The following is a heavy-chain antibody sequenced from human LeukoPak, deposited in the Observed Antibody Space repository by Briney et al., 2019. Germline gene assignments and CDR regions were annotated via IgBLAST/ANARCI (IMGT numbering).Heavy chain of an antibody. CDR2: IYYSGST. Sequence: SETLSLTCTVSGGSVSSGGYYWSWVRQPPGKGLEYIGYIYYSGSTNYNPSLKSRVTISVDTSKNQFSLKLRSVTAADTAVYYCARDGMDVWGQGTTVTVSS. CDR3: ARDGMDV. J-gene: IGHJ6*02. V-gene: IGHV4-61*08. CDR1: GGSVSSGGYY.